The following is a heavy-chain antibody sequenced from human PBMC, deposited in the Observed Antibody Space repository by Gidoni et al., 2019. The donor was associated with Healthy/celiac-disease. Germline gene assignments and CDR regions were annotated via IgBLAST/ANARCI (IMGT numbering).Heavy chain of an antibody. CDR2: ISYDGSNK. D-gene: IGHD1-26*01. CDR1: GFTFSSYG. J-gene: IGHJ5*02. Sequence: QVQLVESGGGVVQPGRSRRLSCAASGFTFSSYGMHWVRQAPGKGLGWVAVISYDGSNKYYADSVKGRFTISRDNSKNTLYLQMNSLRAEDTAVYYCAKENVGAILSTWGQGTLVTVSS. CDR3: AKENVGAILST. V-gene: IGHV3-30*18.